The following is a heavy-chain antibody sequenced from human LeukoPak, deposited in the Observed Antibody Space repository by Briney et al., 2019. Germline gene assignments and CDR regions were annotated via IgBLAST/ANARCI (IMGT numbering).Heavy chain of an antibody. D-gene: IGHD6-13*01. V-gene: IGHV1-2*02. J-gene: IGHJ3*02. CDR3: ARAAAGSSSDAFDI. CDR2: INPNSGGT. Sequence: ASVKVSCKASGYTFTGYYMHWVRQAPGQGLEWMGWINPNSGGTNYAQKFQGRVTMTRDTSISTAYMELSRLRSDDTAVYYCARAAAGSSSDAFDIWGQGTMVTVSS. CDR1: GYTFTGYY.